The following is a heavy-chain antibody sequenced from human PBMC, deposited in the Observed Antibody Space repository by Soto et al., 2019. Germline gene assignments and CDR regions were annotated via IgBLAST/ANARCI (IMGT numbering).Heavy chain of an antibody. CDR2: ISGSGGST. J-gene: IGHJ6*02. D-gene: IGHD5-18*01. Sequence: QTVGSLRLSCAASGFTFSSYAMSWVRQAPGKGLEWVSAISGSGGSTYYADSVKGRFTISRDNSKNTLYLQMNSLRAEDTAVYYCAKATYTAMVGYYYYGMDVWGQGTTVTVSS. V-gene: IGHV3-23*01. CDR1: GFTFSSYA. CDR3: AKATYTAMVGYYYYGMDV.